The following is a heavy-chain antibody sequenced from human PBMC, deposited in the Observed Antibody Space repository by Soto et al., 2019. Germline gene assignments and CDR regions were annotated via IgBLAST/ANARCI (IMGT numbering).Heavy chain of an antibody. J-gene: IGHJ4*02. CDR2: ISGSDGRT. V-gene: IGHV3-23*01. Sequence: EVQLLESGGGLVQPGGSLRLSCVASGFSFSNYAMTWVRQAPGKGLEWVSVISGSDGRTYYADSVKGRFTISRDNSKNTLYLQMNGLRAEDTAVYYCAKNRERDAWYEEYWGQGTLVTVSS. CDR1: GFSFSNYA. CDR3: AKNRERDAWYEEY. D-gene: IGHD6-13*01.